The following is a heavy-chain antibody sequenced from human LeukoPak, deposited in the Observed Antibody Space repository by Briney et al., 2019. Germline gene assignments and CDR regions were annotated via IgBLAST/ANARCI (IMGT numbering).Heavy chain of an antibody. V-gene: IGHV1-69*01. Sequence: SVKVSCKASGGTFSSYATSWVRQAPGQGLEWMGGIIPIFGTANYAQKFQGRVTITADESTSTAYMELSSLRSEDTAVYYCARVCASCYDSSGYYFPYWGQGTLVTVSS. CDR3: ARVCASCYDSSGYYFPY. CDR1: GGTFSSYA. J-gene: IGHJ4*02. CDR2: IIPIFGTA. D-gene: IGHD3-22*01.